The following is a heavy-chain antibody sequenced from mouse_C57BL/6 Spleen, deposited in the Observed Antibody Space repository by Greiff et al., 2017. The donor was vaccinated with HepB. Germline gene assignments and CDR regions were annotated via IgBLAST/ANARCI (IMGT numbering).Heavy chain of an antibody. CDR3: ARADGYSPWFAY. Sequence: EVHLVESGGGLVKPGGSLKLSCAASGFTFSSYAMSWVRQTPEKRLEWVATISDGGSYTYYPDNVKGRFTISRDNAKNNLYLQMSHLKSEDTAMYYCARADGYSPWFAYWGQGTLVTVSA. CDR1: GFTFSSYA. V-gene: IGHV5-4*01. D-gene: IGHD2-3*01. CDR2: ISDGGSYT. J-gene: IGHJ3*01.